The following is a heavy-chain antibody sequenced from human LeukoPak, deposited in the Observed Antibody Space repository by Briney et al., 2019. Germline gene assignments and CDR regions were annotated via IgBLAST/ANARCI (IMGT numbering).Heavy chain of an antibody. CDR2: IYYSGST. CDR1: GGSISSYY. V-gene: IGHV4-59*01. Sequence: SETLSLTCTVSGGSISSYYWSWIRQPPGKGLEWIGYIYYSGSTNYNPPLKSRVTISVDTSKNQFSLKLSSVTAADTAVYYCARGTMVYYYMDVWGKGTTVTISS. D-gene: IGHD1-14*01. J-gene: IGHJ6*03. CDR3: ARGTMVYYYMDV.